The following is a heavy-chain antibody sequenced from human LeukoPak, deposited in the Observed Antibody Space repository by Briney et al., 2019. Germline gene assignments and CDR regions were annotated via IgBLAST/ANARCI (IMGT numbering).Heavy chain of an antibody. J-gene: IGHJ4*02. V-gene: IGHV3-33*01. CDR3: ARASGPFDY. CDR2: IWYDGSNK. Sequence: PGGSLRLSCAASGFTFSTYGMHWVRQAPGKGLEWVAVIWYDGSNKYYADSVKGRFTISRDNSKNTLYLQMNSLRAKDTAVYSCARASGPFDYWGQGTLVTVSS. CDR1: GFTFSTYG. D-gene: IGHD3-10*01.